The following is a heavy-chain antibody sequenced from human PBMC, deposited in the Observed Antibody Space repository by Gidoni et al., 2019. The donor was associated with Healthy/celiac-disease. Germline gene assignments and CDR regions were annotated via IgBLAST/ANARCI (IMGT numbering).Heavy chain of an antibody. Sequence: QVQLVESGGGVVQPGSSLRLSCAASGFTFSIYGIHWVRQAPAKGLEWVAVIWYDGSNKYYADSVKGRFTISRDNSKNTLYLQMNSLRAEDTAVYYCARDEDTAMVTTRAFDIWGQGTMVTVSS. CDR1: GFTFSIYG. D-gene: IGHD5-18*01. V-gene: IGHV3-33*01. J-gene: IGHJ3*02. CDR3: ARDEDTAMVTTRAFDI. CDR2: IWYDGSNK.